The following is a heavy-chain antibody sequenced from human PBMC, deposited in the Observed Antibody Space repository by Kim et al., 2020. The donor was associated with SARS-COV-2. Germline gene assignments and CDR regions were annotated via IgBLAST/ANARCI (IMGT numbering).Heavy chain of an antibody. V-gene: IGHV1-69*13. CDR3: ATGGWAYCGGDCSSEGDFDY. J-gene: IGHJ4*02. Sequence: SVTVSCKASGGTFSSYAISWVRQAPGQGLEWMGGIIPIFGTANYAQKFQGRVTITADESTSTAYMELSSLRSEDTAVYYCATGGWAYCGGDCSSEGDFDYWGQGTLVTVSS. CDR1: GGTFSSYA. CDR2: IIPIFGTA. D-gene: IGHD2-21*02.